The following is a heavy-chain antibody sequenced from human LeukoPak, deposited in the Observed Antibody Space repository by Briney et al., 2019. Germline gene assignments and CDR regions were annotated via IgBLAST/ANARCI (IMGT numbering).Heavy chain of an antibody. CDR2: IYYSGST. Sequence: PSETLSLTCTVSGGSISSYYWSWIRQPPGKGLEWIGYIYYSGSTNYNPSLKSRVTISVDTSKNQFSLKLSSVTAADTAVYYCARIRYYYGSGSYYFDYWGQGTLVTVSS. CDR3: ARIRYYYGSGSYYFDY. CDR1: GGSISSYY. V-gene: IGHV4-59*01. D-gene: IGHD3-10*01. J-gene: IGHJ4*02.